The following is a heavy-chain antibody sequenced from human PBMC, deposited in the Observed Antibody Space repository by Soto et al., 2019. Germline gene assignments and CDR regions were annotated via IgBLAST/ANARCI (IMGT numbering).Heavy chain of an antibody. Sequence: GESLKISCEGSGFSFSKYTVGWGRQIPGKGLEWMGIIHPGDSDTRYSPSFQGQVTISADKSISTAYLQWSSLKASDTAMYYCTLSYYYYNGMDVWGQGTTVTVSS. CDR3: TLSYYYYNGMDV. CDR2: IHPGDSDT. CDR1: GFSFSKYT. J-gene: IGHJ6*02. V-gene: IGHV5-51*01. D-gene: IGHD3-16*02.